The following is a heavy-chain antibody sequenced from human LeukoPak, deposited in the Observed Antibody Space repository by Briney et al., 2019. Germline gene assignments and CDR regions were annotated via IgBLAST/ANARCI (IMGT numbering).Heavy chain of an antibody. V-gene: IGHV4-61*01. CDR1: GGSVSSGSYY. J-gene: IGHJ4*02. CDR3: ARGGYDFWSGYRDY. Sequence: SETLSLTCTVSGGSVSSGSYYWSWIRQPPGKGLEWIGYIYYSGSTNYNPSLKSRVTISVDTSKNQSSLKLSSVTAADTAVYYCARGGYDFWSGYRDYWGQGTLVTVSS. D-gene: IGHD3-3*01. CDR2: IYYSGST.